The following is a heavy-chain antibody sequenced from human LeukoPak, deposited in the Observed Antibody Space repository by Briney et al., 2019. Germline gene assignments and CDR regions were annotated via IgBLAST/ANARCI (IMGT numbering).Heavy chain of an antibody. J-gene: IGHJ3*02. CDR2: IFYSGST. D-gene: IGHD3-22*01. CDR1: GGSFSGYY. Sequence: KPAETLSLTCEVYGGSFSGYYWGWVRQPPGKALEWIGNIFYSGSTYYSPSLKSRVTISLDTSRNQFSLKLNSVTAADMAVYYCAKSNGYGLIDIWGQGTMVTVSS. CDR3: AKSNGYGLIDI. V-gene: IGHV4-34*12.